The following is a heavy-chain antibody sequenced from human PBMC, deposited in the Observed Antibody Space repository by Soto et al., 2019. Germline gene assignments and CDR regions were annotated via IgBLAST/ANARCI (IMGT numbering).Heavy chain of an antibody. CDR1: GFTFSSYA. Sequence: PGGSLRLSCAASGFTFSSYALHWVRQAPGKGLEWVAVIWYDGSNKYYADSVKGRFTISRDNSKNTLYLQMNSLRAEDTAVYYCAKDSPMTTVTYFDYWGQGTLVTVSS. CDR3: AKDSPMTTVTYFDY. J-gene: IGHJ4*02. CDR2: IWYDGSNK. V-gene: IGHV3-33*06. D-gene: IGHD4-17*01.